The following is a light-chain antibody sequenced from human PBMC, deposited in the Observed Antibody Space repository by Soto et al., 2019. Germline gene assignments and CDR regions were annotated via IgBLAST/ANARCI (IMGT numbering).Light chain of an antibody. V-gene: IGLV7-43*01. Sequence: QAVLTQEPSLTVSPGGTVTLTCASSTGAVTSGYYPNWFQQKPGQAPRALIYSINNKHSWTPARFSGSLLGGKAALTLSGVQPEDEAEYYCLLNYGGAQLVFGGGTKLTVL. CDR3: LLNYGGAQLV. J-gene: IGLJ2*01. CDR1: TGAVTSGYY. CDR2: SIN.